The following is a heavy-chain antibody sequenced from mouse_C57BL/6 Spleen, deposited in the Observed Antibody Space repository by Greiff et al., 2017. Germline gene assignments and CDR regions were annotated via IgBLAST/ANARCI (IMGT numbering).Heavy chain of an antibody. V-gene: IGHV1-78*01. CDR1: GYTFTDHT. CDR2: IYPRDGST. D-gene: IGHD4-1*01. Sequence: VQLQQSDAELVKPGASVKISCKVSGYTFTDHTIHWMKQRPEQGLEWIGYIYPRDGSTKYNEKFKGKATLTADKSSSTAYMQLNSLTSEDSAVYCCARPLNWGYWYFDVWGTGTTVTVSS. J-gene: IGHJ1*03. CDR3: ARPLNWGYWYFDV.